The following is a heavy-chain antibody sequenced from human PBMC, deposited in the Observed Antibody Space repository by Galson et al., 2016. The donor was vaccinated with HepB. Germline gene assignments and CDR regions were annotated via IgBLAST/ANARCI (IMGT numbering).Heavy chain of an antibody. CDR1: GFTFSDCH. J-gene: IGHJ4*02. CDR3: ARSVVATIYYYDSSGYAGLVY. CDR2: ISSSGSTI. V-gene: IGHV3-11*01. Sequence: SLRLSCAASGFTFSDCHMSWIRQAPGKGLEWVSYISSSGSTIYYADSVKGRFTISRYNAKNSLYRQMNSLRAEDTAVYYCARSVVATIYYYDSSGYAGLVYWGQGTLVTVSS. D-gene: IGHD3-22*01.